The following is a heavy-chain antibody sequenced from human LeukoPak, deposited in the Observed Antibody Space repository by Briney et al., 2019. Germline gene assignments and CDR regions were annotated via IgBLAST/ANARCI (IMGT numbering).Heavy chain of an antibody. V-gene: IGHV1-46*01. D-gene: IGHD5-24*01. CDR2: INPTGDST. CDR1: GYTFTSYY. CDR3: ATDHSMANTAWWFDP. Sequence: ASVKVSCKASGYTFTSYYMHLVRQAPGQGLEWMGLINPTGDSTGYAQKFQGRITMSRDTSTSTVYMELSSLRSEDTALYYCATDHSMANTAWWFDPWGQGTLVTVSS. J-gene: IGHJ5*02.